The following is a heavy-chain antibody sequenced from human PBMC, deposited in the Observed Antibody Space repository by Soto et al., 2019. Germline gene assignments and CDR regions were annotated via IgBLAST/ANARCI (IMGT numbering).Heavy chain of an antibody. Sequence: QVQLVQSGAEVKKPGASVKVSCKASGYTFTSYAMHWVRQAPGQRLEWMGWINAGNGNTKYSQKFQGRVTITRDTSESTAYMELSSLRSEDTAVYYCAKGYGGYFHWFDPWGQGTLVTVSS. J-gene: IGHJ5*02. CDR1: GYTFTSYA. CDR3: AKGYGGYFHWFDP. CDR2: INAGNGNT. D-gene: IGHD4-17*01. V-gene: IGHV1-3*01.